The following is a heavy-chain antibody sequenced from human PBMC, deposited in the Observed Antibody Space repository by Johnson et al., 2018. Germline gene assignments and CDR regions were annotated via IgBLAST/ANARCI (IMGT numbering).Heavy chain of an antibody. CDR2: VYTRGSP. V-gene: IGHV4-61*02. CDR1: GDSVYSGSYY. CDR3: SRDGILTAYGVFDY. J-gene: IGHJ4*02. D-gene: IGHD3-9*01. Sequence: QVQLQESGPRLVKPSQTLSLTCTVSGDSVYSGSYYWSWIRQPAGGGLEWIGRVYTRGSPDYNPSRKSRVTMSIDTSKDQFSRKLSSVTAADTAVYFWSRDGILTAYGVFDYWGQGALVTVSS.